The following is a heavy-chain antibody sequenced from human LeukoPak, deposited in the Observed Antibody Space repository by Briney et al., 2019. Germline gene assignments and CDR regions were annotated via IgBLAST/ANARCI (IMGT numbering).Heavy chain of an antibody. Sequence: PGGSLRLSCAASGFTFSSYDMHRVRQATGKGLEWVSAIGTAGDTYYPGSVKGRFTISRENAKNSLYLQMNSLRAGDTAVYYCARSQGSSTGDLSLGGFDYWGQGTLVTVSS. CDR2: IGTAGDT. V-gene: IGHV3-13*01. D-gene: IGHD7-27*01. J-gene: IGHJ4*02. CDR3: ARSQGSSTGDLSLGGFDY. CDR1: GFTFSSYD.